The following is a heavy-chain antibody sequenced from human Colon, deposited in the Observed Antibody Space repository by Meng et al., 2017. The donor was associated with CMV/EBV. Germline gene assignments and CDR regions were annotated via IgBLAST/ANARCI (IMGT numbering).Heavy chain of an antibody. J-gene: IGHJ4*02. CDR1: GFTFSSYA. D-gene: IGHD6-13*01. V-gene: IGHV3-23*01. CDR2: ISGSGGST. CDR3: ATFPPWGI. Sequence: GESLKISCAASGFTFSSYAMSWVRQAPGKGLEWVSAISGSGGSTYYADSVKGRFTISRDNSKNTLYLQMNSLRAEDTALYYCATFPPWGIWGQGTLVTVSS.